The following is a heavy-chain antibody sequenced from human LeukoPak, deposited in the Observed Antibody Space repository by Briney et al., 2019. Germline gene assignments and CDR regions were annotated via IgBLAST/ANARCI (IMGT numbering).Heavy chain of an antibody. D-gene: IGHD3-22*01. V-gene: IGHV3-7*01. CDR2: TKQDGSEK. CDR3: ARVYYDSSGYPTFDY. CDR1: GFTFSSYW. J-gene: IGHJ4*02. Sequence: PGRSLRLSCAASGFTFSSYWMSWVRQAPGKGLEWVANTKQDGSEKYYVDSVKGRFTISRDNAKNSLYLQMNSLRAEDTAVYYCARVYYDSSGYPTFDYWGQGTLVTVSS.